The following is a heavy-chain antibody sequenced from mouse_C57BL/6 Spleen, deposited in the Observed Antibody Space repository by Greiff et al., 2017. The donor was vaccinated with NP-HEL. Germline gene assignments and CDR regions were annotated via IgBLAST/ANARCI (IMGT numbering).Heavy chain of an antibody. CDR2: FYPGSGSI. CDR1: GYTFTGYT. D-gene: IGHD2-3*01. CDR3: ARHERGWFLYAMDY. Sequence: QVQLQQSGAELVKPGESVKLSCKASGYTFTGYTIHWVKQRSGRGLGWMGGFYPGSGSIKYNEKFKDKATLTADKSSSTVYMELSRLPSEDSAVYFCARHERGWFLYAMDYWGQGTSVTVSS. J-gene: IGHJ4*01. V-gene: IGHV1-62-2*01.